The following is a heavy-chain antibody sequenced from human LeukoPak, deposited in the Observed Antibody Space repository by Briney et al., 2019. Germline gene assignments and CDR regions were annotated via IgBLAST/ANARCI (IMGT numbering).Heavy chain of an antibody. Sequence: GGSLRLSCEASGFTFSSHSMNWVRQAPGKGLDWVSYISGGSDTIYYADSVKGRFTISRDNAKNSLYLQMNSLRAEDTAVYYCARGGYYGSGRMRYWGQGTLVTVSS. CDR3: ARGGYYGSGRMRY. D-gene: IGHD3-10*01. V-gene: IGHV3-48*01. J-gene: IGHJ4*02. CDR2: ISGGSDTI. CDR1: GFTFSSHS.